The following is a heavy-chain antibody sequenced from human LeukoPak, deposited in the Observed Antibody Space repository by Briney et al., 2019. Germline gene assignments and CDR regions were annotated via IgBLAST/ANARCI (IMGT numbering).Heavy chain of an antibody. D-gene: IGHD3-22*01. CDR1: GGSISSYY. CDR3: AREPYYYDSRGYYYYFDY. Sequence: PSETLSLTCTVSGGSISSYYWSWIRQPPGKGLEWIGYIYYSGSTNYNPSLKSRVTISVDTSKNQFSLKLTSVTAADTAVYYCAREPYYYDSRGYYYYFDYWGQGTLVTVSS. CDR2: IYYSGST. J-gene: IGHJ4*02. V-gene: IGHV4-59*01.